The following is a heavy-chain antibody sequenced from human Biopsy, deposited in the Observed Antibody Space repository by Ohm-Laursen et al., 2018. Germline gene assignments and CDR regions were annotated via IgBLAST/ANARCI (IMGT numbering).Heavy chain of an antibody. CDR1: GKTFSDYQ. Sequence: SQTLSLTCPVFGKTFSDYQWSWIRQPPGKGLEWIGQINQAGTTNYNPSLKNRVSISADASKYEFSLRLISVTAADTAVYLCGNEVHGRDYWGLGAQVTVSS. CDR3: GNEVHGRDY. V-gene: IGHV4-34*08. D-gene: IGHD2-15*01. CDR2: INQAGTT. J-gene: IGHJ4*02.